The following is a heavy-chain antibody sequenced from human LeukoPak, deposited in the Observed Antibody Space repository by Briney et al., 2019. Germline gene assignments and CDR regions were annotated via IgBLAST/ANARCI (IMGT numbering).Heavy chain of an antibody. D-gene: IGHD1-1*01. CDR2: ICSGGNT. J-gene: IGHJ4*02. CDR3: ARDGPWKSDC. Sequence: SETLSLTCPVSGGSVSSSYYWGWIRQPPGKGLEWIGSICSGGNTCYNPSLESRVTISVDSSRSHFFLQLTSATAADTAVYFCARDGPWKSDCWGRGTLVTVSS. CDR1: GGSVSSSYY. V-gene: IGHV4-39*02.